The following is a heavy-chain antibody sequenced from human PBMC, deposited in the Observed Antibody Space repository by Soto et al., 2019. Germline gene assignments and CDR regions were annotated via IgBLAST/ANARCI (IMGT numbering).Heavy chain of an antibody. J-gene: IGHJ3*02. CDR1: GFSLSDPKMG. V-gene: IGHV2-26*01. Sequence: QVTLEESGPVLAKPTETLTLTCTVSGFSLSDPKMGVSWFRQAPGKALEWLAHIFANDEQSYNTSLRNRLTISQDPSKYRVVLIMTSVDPVETASYSGVRDEGGGTFDIWGQGTMVIVSS. D-gene: IGHD3-16*01. CDR2: IFANDEQ. CDR3: VRDEGGGTFDI.